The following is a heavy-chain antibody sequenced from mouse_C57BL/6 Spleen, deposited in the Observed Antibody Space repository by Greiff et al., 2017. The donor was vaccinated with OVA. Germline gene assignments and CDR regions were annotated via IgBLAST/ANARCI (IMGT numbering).Heavy chain of an antibody. CDR2: ISSGGDYI. CDR3: TRASYYYGSSPAWFAY. Sequence: DVMLVESGEGLVKPGGSLKLSCAASGFTFSSYAMSWVRQTPEKRLEWVAYISSGGDYIYYADTVKGRFTISRDNARNTLYLQMSSLKSEDTAMYYCTRASYYYGSSPAWFAYWGQGTLVTVSA. CDR1: GFTFSSYA. D-gene: IGHD1-1*01. J-gene: IGHJ3*01. V-gene: IGHV5-9-1*02.